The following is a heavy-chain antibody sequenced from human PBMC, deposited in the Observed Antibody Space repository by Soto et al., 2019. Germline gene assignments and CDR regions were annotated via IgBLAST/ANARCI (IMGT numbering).Heavy chain of an antibody. CDR1: GYTFTSYD. CDR3: ARGGLYCGGDCSRFYWFDP. J-gene: IGHJ5*02. CDR2: MNPNSGNT. Sequence: ASVKVSCKASGYTFTSYDINWVRQATGQGLEWMGWMNPNSGNTGYAQRFQGRVTMTRNTSISTAYMELSSLRSEDTAVYYCARGGLYCGGDCSRFYWFDPWGQGTMVTVHS. V-gene: IGHV1-8*01. D-gene: IGHD2-21*02.